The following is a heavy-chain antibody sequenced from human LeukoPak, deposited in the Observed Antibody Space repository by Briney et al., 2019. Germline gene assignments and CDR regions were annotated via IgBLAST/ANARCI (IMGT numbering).Heavy chain of an antibody. D-gene: IGHD1-26*01. CDR2: IDYRGSI. CDR3: ARDRSGVGVTQLRFDP. V-gene: IGHV4-59*11. Sequence: SGTLSLTCTVSGGSIRSHYWSWIRQPPGKGLEWIGHIDYRGSIKYNPSLQSRVTISIDMSNNQFSLKVNFMTAADTAVYYCARDRSGVGVTQLRFDPWGQGALVTASS. CDR1: GGSIRSHY. J-gene: IGHJ5*02.